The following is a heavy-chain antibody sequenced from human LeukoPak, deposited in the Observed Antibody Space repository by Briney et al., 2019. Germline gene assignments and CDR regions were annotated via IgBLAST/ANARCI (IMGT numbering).Heavy chain of an antibody. D-gene: IGHD3-3*01. CDR2: ISYDGSNK. CDR1: GFTFSSYG. Sequence: GGSLRLSCAASGFTFSSYGMHWDRQAPGKGLEWVAVISYDGSNKYYADSVKGRFTISRDNSKNTLYLQMNSLRAEDTAVYYCAPSGSNYDLAHWGQGTLVTVSS. V-gene: IGHV3-30*03. J-gene: IGHJ4*02. CDR3: APSGSNYDLAH.